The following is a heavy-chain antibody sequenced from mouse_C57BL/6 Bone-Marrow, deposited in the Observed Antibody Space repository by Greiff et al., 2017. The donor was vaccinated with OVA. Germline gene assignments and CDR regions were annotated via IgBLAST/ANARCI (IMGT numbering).Heavy chain of an antibody. CDR2: IYPRSGNT. J-gene: IGHJ3*01. CDR1: GYTFTSYG. V-gene: IGHV1-81*01. D-gene: IGHD1-1*01. Sequence: VHLVESGAELARPGASVKLSCKASGYTFTSYGISWVKQRTGQGLEWIGEIYPRSGNTYYNEKFKGKATLTADKSSSTAYMELRSLTAEDSAVYFCARGSVEGFAYWGQGTLVTVSA. CDR3: ARGSVEGFAY.